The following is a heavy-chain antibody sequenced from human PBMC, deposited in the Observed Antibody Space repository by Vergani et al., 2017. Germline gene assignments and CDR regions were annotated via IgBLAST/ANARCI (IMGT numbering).Heavy chain of an antibody. CDR2: IIPIFGTA. CDR1: GGTFSSYA. J-gene: IGHJ6*02. Sequence: QVQLVQSGAEVKKPGSSVKVSCKASGGTFSSYAISWVRQAPGQGLEWMGRIIPIFGTANYAQKFQGRVTITADESTSTAYMELSSLRSEDTAVYYCAGGLRYFDWLFPIYYYGMDVWGQGTTVTVSS. D-gene: IGHD3-9*01. CDR3: AGGLRYFDWLFPIYYYGMDV. V-gene: IGHV1-69*18.